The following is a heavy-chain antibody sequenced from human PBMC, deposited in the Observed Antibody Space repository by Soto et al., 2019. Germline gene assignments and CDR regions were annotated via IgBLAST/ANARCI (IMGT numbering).Heavy chain of an antibody. CDR1: GFSLTTRQVG. D-gene: IGHD3-16*02. CDR3: AHLMITYGGVIADDAFDI. Sequence: SGPTLVNPTQTLTLTCTFSGFSLTTRQVGVGWIRQPPGQALEWLAVIYWDNDKRYSPSLKSRLTLTKDTSKNQVVLTMTSMDPMDTATYYCAHLMITYGGVIADDAFDIWGQGTMVTVSS. CDR2: IYWDNDK. J-gene: IGHJ3*02. V-gene: IGHV2-5*02.